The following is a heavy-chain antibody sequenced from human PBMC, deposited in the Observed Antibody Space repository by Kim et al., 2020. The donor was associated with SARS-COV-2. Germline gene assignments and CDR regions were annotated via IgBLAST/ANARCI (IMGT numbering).Heavy chain of an antibody. CDR3: ARARGGITGTTFDY. J-gene: IGHJ4*02. V-gene: IGHV3-33*01. D-gene: IGHD1-20*01. Sequence: GGSLRLSCAASGFTFSSYGMHWVRQAPGKGLAWVAVIWYDGSNKYYADSVKGRFTISRDNSKNTLYLQMNSLRAEDTAVYYCARARGGITGTTFDYWGQGTLVTVSS. CDR2: IWYDGSNK. CDR1: GFTFSSYG.